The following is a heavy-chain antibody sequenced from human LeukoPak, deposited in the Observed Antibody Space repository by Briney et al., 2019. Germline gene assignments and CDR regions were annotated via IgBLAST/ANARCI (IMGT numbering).Heavy chain of an antibody. Sequence: PSETLSLTCAVHGGSFSGYYWSWIRQPPGKGLEWIGEINHSGSTNYNPSLKSRVTISVDTSKNQFSLKLSSVTAADTAVYYCARDVRIVGALCFFDYWGQGTLVTVSS. J-gene: IGHJ4*02. V-gene: IGHV4-34*01. CDR2: INHSGST. D-gene: IGHD1-26*01. CDR3: ARDVRIVGALCFFDY. CDR1: GGSFSGYY.